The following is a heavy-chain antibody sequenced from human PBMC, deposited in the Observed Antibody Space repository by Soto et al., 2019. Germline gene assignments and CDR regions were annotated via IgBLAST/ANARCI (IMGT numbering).Heavy chain of an antibody. J-gene: IGHJ4*02. Sequence: ASVKVSCKASGYTFTGYYMHWVRQAPGQGLEWMGWINPNSGGTNYAQKFQGRVTMTRDTSISTAYMELSRLRSDDTAVYYCATEVTSVAAAPFDSWGQGTRVTVSS. CDR1: GYTFTGYY. V-gene: IGHV1-2*02. CDR3: ATEVTSVAAAPFDS. D-gene: IGHD6-13*01. CDR2: INPNSGGT.